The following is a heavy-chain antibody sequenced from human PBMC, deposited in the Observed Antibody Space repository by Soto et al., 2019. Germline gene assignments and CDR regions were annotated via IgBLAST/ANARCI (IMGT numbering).Heavy chain of an antibody. J-gene: IGHJ4*02. D-gene: IGHD6-19*01. Sequence: EVQLVQSGAEVKKPGESLRMSCEASGYTFTNNYISWVRQMPGKGLEWMGRINPSDSDTNYSPSFQGHVTISADKSIGTVYLQSSSLKASDTAMYYCARGHGWVDYWGQGTLVTVSS. CDR3: ARGHGWVDY. CDR1: GYTFTNNY. CDR2: INPSDSDT. V-gene: IGHV5-10-1*01.